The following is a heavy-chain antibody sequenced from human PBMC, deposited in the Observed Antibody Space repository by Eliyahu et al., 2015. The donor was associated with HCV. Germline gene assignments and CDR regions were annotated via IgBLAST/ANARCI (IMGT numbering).Heavy chain of an antibody. CDR2: INPNSGGT. D-gene: IGHD6-19*01. CDR1: GYXFTGYY. J-gene: IGHJ6*02. Sequence: QVQLVQSGAEVKKPGASVKVSCKASGYXFTGYYMPWVRXAPGQGLEWMGWINPNSGGTNYXQKLQGRVTMTRDTSISTAYMELSRLRSDDTAVYYCARGVAGTGYYGMDVWGQGTTVTVSS. CDR3: ARGVAGTGYYGMDV. V-gene: IGHV1-2*02.